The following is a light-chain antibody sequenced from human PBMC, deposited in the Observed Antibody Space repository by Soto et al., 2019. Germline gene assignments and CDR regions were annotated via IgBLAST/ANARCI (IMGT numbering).Light chain of an antibody. CDR2: GAS. CDR1: QSITNNY. V-gene: IGKV3-20*01. J-gene: IGKJ1*01. CDR3: QQYSVSPLT. Sequence: EIVLTHSPGTLSLSPGARAPLSCRASQSITNNYLAWYQQKPGQAPRLVIYGASSRATGIPDRFSASGSGTDFTLTISRLEPEDFAVYYCQQYSVSPLTFGQGTKV.